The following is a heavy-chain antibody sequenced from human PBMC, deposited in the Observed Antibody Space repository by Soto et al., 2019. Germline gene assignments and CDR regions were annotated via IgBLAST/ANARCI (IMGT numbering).Heavy chain of an antibody. CDR3: PNRRGRVWENLFDP. J-gene: IGHJ5*02. V-gene: IGHV2-5*02. CDR2: IYGDDDK. D-gene: IGHD1-26*01. CDR1: GFSLSTAVG. Sequence: QITLKESGPTLVTPTQTLTLTCTFSGFSLSTAVGVGTIRQPPGKALEWLTLIYGDDDKRFSPSLKSRLTITNDTSKNQVVLTLTNIDPVDTATYYCPNRRGRVWENLFDPWGQGTLVTVTS.